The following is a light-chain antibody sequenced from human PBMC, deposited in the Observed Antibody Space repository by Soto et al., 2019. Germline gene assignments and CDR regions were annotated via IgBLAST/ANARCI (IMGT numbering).Light chain of an antibody. CDR1: QSVSSN. V-gene: IGKV3-15*01. CDR2: GAS. J-gene: IGKJ1*01. CDR3: QQYNNWPRT. Sequence: EIVMTQSPATLSVSPGERVTLSCRASQSVSSNLAWYQQKPGQAPRLLIYGASTRATGIPARSSGSGSGTEFTLTISSPQSEDFAVYYCQQYNNWPRTFGQGTKVDIK.